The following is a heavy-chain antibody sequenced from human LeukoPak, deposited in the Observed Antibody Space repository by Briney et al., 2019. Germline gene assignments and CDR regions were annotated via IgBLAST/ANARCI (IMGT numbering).Heavy chain of an antibody. D-gene: IGHD2/OR15-2a*01. CDR3: AREPAGRGAMEY. Sequence: SETLSLTCAVSGSSIISDYWWHWIRQPPGKGLEWIGTIHHSGSTYYNPSLKSRVTISVDTSNNQFSLKLTSVTAADTAVHYCAREPAGRGAMEYWGQGTQVTVSS. J-gene: IGHJ4*02. V-gene: IGHV4-38-2*01. CDR1: GSSIISDYW. CDR2: IHHSGST.